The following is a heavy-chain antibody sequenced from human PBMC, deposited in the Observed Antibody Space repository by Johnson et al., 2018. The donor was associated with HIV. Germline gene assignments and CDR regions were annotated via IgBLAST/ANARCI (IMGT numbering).Heavy chain of an antibody. CDR3: ARENSSGYHDAFDI. CDR2: ISYDGSNK. CDR1: GFTFSNYG. J-gene: IGHJ3*02. V-gene: IGHV3-30*19. Sequence: QVQLVESGGGVVHPGGSLRLSCEASGFTFSNYGMHWVRQAPGKGLEWVAVISYDGSNKYYADSVKGRFTISRDNSKNTLYLQMNSLRAEDTAVYYCARENSSGYHDAFDIWGQGTLVTVAS. D-gene: IGHD3-22*01.